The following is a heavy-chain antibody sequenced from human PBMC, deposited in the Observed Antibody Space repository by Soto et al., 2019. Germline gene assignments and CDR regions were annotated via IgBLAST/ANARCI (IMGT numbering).Heavy chain of an antibody. V-gene: IGHV4-59*08. J-gene: IGHJ4*02. CDR1: GGSITGYY. CDR3: ARRNYGEEGYFFAF. Sequence: QVQLRESGPGLVRPSETLSLTCTVSGGSITGYYWSWIRQPPGKGLEWIGYIYDSGTTTYNAALKSRVTISADTSKNQFPLNLRSVTAADTAVYYCARRNYGEEGYFFAFWGQGLLVTVSS. CDR2: IYDSGTT. D-gene: IGHD4-17*01.